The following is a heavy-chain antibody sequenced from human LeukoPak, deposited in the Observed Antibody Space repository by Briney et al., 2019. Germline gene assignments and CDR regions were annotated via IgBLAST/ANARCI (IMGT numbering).Heavy chain of an antibody. Sequence: SETLSLTCTVSGGSISSGGYYWSWISQHPGKGLERIGYIYYSGSTYYNPSLKSRVTISVDTSKNQFSLKLSSVTAADTAVYYCAREGYCSGGSCFHHAFDIWGQGTMVTVSS. J-gene: IGHJ3*02. CDR1: GGSISSGGYY. CDR2: IYYSGST. V-gene: IGHV4-31*03. CDR3: AREGYCSGGSCFHHAFDI. D-gene: IGHD2-15*01.